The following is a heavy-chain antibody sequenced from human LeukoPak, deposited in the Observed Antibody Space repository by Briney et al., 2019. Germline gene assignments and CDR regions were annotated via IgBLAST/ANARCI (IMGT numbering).Heavy chain of an antibody. CDR2: MHHSRDS. D-gene: IGHD1-7*01. Sequence: SETLSLTCAVSGDSLGGHNWWRWVRHPPGKGVGGVGEMHHSRDSNYKSSLRSRVTMSVDKSANQFSLRLNSLTVTDTAVYYCARGAIYDDGTNYGHLDVWGQGTTVIVSS. J-gene: IGHJ6*02. CDR3: ARGAIYDDGTNYGHLDV. CDR1: GDSLGGHNW. V-gene: IGHV4-4*02.